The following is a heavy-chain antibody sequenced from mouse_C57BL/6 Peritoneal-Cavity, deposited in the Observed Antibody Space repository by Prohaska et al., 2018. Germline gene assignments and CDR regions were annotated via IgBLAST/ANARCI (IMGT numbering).Heavy chain of an antibody. J-gene: IGHJ2*01. CDR2: ISSGGDYI. D-gene: IGHD1-1*01. Sequence: NLVESGEGLVKPGGSLKLSCAASGFTFSSYAMSWVRQTPEKRLEWVAYISSGGDYIYYADTVKGRFTISRDNARNTLYLQMSSLKSEDTAMYYCTRGGPHYYGSSFYFDYWGQGTTLTVSS. CDR1: GFTFSSYA. CDR3: TRGGPHYYGSSFYFDY. V-gene: IGHV5-9-1*02.